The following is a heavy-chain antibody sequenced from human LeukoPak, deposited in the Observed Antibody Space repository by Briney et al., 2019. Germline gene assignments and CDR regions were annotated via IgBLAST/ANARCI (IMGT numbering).Heavy chain of an antibody. CDR1: GFTFTTYS. D-gene: IGHD3-10*01. CDR3: ARDLERITLVRGVIPNWFDP. Sequence: PGGSLRLSCEASGFTFTTYSMTWVRQAPGKGLEWVSIISSGSSAIFSADALKGRFTISRDNAKNSLYLQMNNLRAEDTAVYYCARDLERITLVRGVIPNWFDPWGRGTLVTVSS. J-gene: IGHJ5*02. V-gene: IGHV3-21*01. CDR2: ISSGSSAI.